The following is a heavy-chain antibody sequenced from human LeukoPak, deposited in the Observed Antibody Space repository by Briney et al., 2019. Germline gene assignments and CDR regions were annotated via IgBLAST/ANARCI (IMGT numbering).Heavy chain of an antibody. Sequence: SETLSLTCTVSGGSISSYYWSWIRQPPGKGLEWIGYIYYSGSTNYNPSLKSRVTISVDTSKNQFSLKLSSVTAADTAVYYCARDRGSGWYGVDPWGQGTLVTVSS. CDR2: IYYSGST. CDR1: GGSISSYY. V-gene: IGHV4-59*01. CDR3: ARDRGSGWYGVDP. D-gene: IGHD6-19*01. J-gene: IGHJ5*02.